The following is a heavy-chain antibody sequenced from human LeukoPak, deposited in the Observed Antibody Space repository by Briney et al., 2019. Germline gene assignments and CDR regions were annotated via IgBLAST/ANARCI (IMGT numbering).Heavy chain of an antibody. Sequence: PSETLSLTCTVSGGSISSGGYYWGWVRQHPGRGLVWVGYIYYSGSTYYKPSLKSRVTISVDTSKNQFSLKLSSVTAADTAVYYCARGPMTMVVTRGGAFDIWGQGTMVTVSS. CDR1: GGSISSGGYY. J-gene: IGHJ3*02. D-gene: IGHD4-23*01. CDR2: IYYSGST. CDR3: ARGPMTMVVTRGGAFDI. V-gene: IGHV4-31*03.